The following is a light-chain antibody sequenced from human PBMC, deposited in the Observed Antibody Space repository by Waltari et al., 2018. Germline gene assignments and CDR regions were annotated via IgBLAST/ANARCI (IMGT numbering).Light chain of an antibody. CDR1: SPNIGSNY. V-gene: IGLV1-47*02. CDR3: AAWDDTLSAVV. CDR2: TND. J-gene: IGLJ2*01. Sequence: QSVLTQPPSTSGTPGQRVTISCSGSSPNIGSNYVYWYQHLPGTAPKLLIYTNDQRPSGVPDRFSGSKSGTSASLAISGLQSDDEADYSCAAWDDTLSAVVFGGGTKLTVL.